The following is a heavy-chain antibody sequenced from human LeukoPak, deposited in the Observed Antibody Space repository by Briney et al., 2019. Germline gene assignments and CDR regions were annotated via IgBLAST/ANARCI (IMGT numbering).Heavy chain of an antibody. CDR2: INPSGGST. CDR1: GYTFTSYY. V-gene: IGHV1-46*01. CDR3: ARDPGGDIAVAGFFDY. J-gene: IGHJ4*02. Sequence: ASVKVSCKASGYTFTSYYMHWVRQAPGQGLEWMGIINPSGGSTSYAQEFQGRVTMTRDTSTSTVYMELSSLRSEDTAVYYCARDPGGDIAVAGFFDYWGQGTLVTVSS. D-gene: IGHD6-19*01.